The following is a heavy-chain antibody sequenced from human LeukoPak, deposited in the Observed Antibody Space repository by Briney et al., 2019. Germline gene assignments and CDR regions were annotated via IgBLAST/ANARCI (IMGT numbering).Heavy chain of an antibody. D-gene: IGHD3-10*01. CDR2: ISWNSGSI. J-gene: IGHJ4*02. Sequence: PGGSLRLSCAASGFTFDDYAMHWVRQAPGKGLEWVSGISWNSGSIGYADSVKGRFPISRDNAKNSLYLQMNSLRAEDTALYYCAKGGGSGKYFDYWGQGTLVTVSS. CDR1: GFTFDDYA. CDR3: AKGGGSGKYFDY. V-gene: IGHV3-9*01.